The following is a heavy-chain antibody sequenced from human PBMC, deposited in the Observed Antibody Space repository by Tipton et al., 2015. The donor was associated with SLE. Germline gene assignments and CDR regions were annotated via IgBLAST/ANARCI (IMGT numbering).Heavy chain of an antibody. D-gene: IGHD6-6*01. CDR3: AIVSDY. J-gene: IGHJ4*02. CDR2: MYSSGST. V-gene: IGHV4-39*07. Sequence: TLSLTCTVSGGAFMTSTNYWAWIRQSPGKGLEWIGSMYSSGSTFYNPSLKSRVTISVDASKNQFSLKLSSMTAADTAVYYCAIVSDYWGQGTLVTVSS. CDR1: GGAFMTSTNY.